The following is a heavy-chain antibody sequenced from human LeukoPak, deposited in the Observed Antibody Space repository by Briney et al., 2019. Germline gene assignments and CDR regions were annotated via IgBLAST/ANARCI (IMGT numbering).Heavy chain of an antibody. J-gene: IGHJ5*02. V-gene: IGHV4-59*12. CDR2: IYYSGSI. D-gene: IGHD6-6*01. CDR3: ARDCVAYSSSEMFDP. Sequence: SETLSLTCTVSGGSISSYYWSWIRQPPGKGLEWIGNIYYSGSINYNPSLKSRVTISVDTSKNQFSLKLSSVTAADTAVYYCARDCVAYSSSEMFDPWGQGTLVTVSS. CDR1: GGSISSYY.